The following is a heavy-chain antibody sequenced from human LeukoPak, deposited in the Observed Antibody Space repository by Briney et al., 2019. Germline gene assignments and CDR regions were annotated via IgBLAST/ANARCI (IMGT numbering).Heavy chain of an antibody. CDR1: GFSLSTSGVG. J-gene: IGHJ5*02. Sequence: ASGPTLVNPTQTLTLTCTFSGFSLSTSGVGVGWIRQPPGKALEWLALIYWNDDKRYSPSLKSRLTITKDTSKNQVVLTMTNMDPVDTATYYCAHRYYDILTGYYNREDNWFDPWGQGTLVTVSS. V-gene: IGHV2-5*01. CDR2: IYWNDDK. D-gene: IGHD3-9*01. CDR3: AHRYYDILTGYYNREDNWFDP.